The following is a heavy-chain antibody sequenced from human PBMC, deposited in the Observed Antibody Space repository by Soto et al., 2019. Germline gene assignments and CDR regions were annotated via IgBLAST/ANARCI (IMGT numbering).Heavy chain of an antibody. D-gene: IGHD3-10*01. J-gene: IGHJ5*02. CDR2: INAGNGNT. CDR1: GYTFTSYA. CDR3: ARGWSPRRPGELKSFLGWFDP. Sequence: ASVKVSCKASGYTFTSYAMHWVRQAPGQRLEWMGWINAGNGNTKYSQKFQGRVTITRDTSASTAYMELSSLRSEDTAVYYCARGWSPRRPGELKSFLGWFDPWGQGTLVTVSS. V-gene: IGHV1-3*01.